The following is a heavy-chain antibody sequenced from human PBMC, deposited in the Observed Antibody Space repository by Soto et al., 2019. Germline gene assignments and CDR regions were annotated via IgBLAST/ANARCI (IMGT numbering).Heavy chain of an antibody. J-gene: IGHJ6*02. CDR1: GGTFSSYT. CDR3: ARSRGFPRGGTYYYYGMDV. Sequence: QVQLVQSGAEVKKPGSSVKVSCKASGGTFSSYTISWVRQAPGQGLEWMGRIIPILGIANYAQKFQGRVTITADKXXSXAXXELSSLRSEDTAVYYCARSRGFPRGGTYYYYGMDVWGQGTTVTVSS. D-gene: IGHD2-15*01. V-gene: IGHV1-69*02. CDR2: IIPILGIA.